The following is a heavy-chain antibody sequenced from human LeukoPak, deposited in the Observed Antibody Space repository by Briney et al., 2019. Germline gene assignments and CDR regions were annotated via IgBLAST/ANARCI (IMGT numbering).Heavy chain of an antibody. V-gene: IGHV4-59*01. J-gene: IGHJ6*03. Sequence: SETLSLTCTVSGVSISSYYWSWIRQPPGKGLEWIGYIYYSGSTNYNPSLKSRVTMSADTSKNQFSLKLSSVTAADTAVYYCARVPRSYYYYYYMDVWGKGTTVTVSS. CDR1: GVSISSYY. CDR2: IYYSGST. CDR3: ARVPRSYYYYYYMDV.